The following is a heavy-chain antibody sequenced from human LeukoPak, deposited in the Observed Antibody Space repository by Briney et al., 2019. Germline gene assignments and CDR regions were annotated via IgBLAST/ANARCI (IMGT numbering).Heavy chain of an antibody. D-gene: IGHD2-2*01. CDR3: ARHLMVPAAPNWFDP. Sequence: SETLSLTCTVSGGSISSSSYYWGWIRQPPGKGLEWIGNIYYSGSTYYNPSLKSRVTISVDTSKNQFSLKLSSVTAADTALYYCARHLMVPAAPNWFDPWGQGTLVTVSS. V-gene: IGHV4-39*01. CDR2: IYYSGST. J-gene: IGHJ5*02. CDR1: GGSISSSSYY.